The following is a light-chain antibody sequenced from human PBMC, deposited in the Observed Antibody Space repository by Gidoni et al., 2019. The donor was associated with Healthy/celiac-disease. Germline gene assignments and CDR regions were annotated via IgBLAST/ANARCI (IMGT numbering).Light chain of an antibody. CDR1: QGISSS. V-gene: IGKV1-9*01. J-gene: IGKJ2*01. Sequence: DIPLTPTPSFLSASVGDTVTITCRARQGISSSLAWYQQKPGKAPKLLIYAAATLQSGVPSRFSGSGAGTELTLTISSLQPEDFATYYCQQLNSYPYTFGQGTKLEIK. CDR3: QQLNSYPYT. CDR2: AAA.